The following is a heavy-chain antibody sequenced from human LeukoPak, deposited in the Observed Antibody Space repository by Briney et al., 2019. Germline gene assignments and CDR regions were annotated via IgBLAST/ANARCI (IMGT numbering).Heavy chain of an antibody. V-gene: IGHV3-23*01. CDR2: ISPSGGST. Sequence: GGSLRLSCAASGFTVSSNYMSWVRQAPGKGLEWVSAISPSGGSTDYADSVKGRFTISKDNSKNTLYLQMKSLRAEDTAVYYCAKEQWLGNYFDYWGQGTLVTVSS. J-gene: IGHJ4*02. CDR3: AKEQWLGNYFDY. CDR1: GFTVSSNY. D-gene: IGHD6-19*01.